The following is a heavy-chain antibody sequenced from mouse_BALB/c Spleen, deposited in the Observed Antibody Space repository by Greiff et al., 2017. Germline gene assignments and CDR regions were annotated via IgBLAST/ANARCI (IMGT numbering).Heavy chain of an antibody. Sequence: VQLQQSGPELVKPGASVKMSCKASGYTFTSYVMHWVKQKPGQGLEWIGYINPYNDGTKYNEKFKGKATLTSGKSSSTAYMELSSLTSEDSAVYYCARGEVRGYFDYWGQGTTLTVSS. CDR3: ARGEVRGYFDY. D-gene: IGHD2-14*01. V-gene: IGHV1-14*01. J-gene: IGHJ2*01. CDR2: INPYNDGT. CDR1: GYTFTSYV.